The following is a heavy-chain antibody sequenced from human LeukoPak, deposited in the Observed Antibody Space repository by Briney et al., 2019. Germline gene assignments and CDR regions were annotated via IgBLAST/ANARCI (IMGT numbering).Heavy chain of an antibody. J-gene: IGHJ4*02. Sequence: PSETLSLTCTVSGDFVNSGDQYWSWIRQPAGEGLEWIGRIYTTGITDYNPALRSRFSISADTSKNQFFLRLTSVTAADTAVYYCARDKWAHQHDYWGPGTLVTVSS. CDR1: GDFVNSGDQY. V-gene: IGHV4-61*02. CDR2: IYTTGIT. CDR3: ARDKWAHQHDY. D-gene: IGHD1-26*01.